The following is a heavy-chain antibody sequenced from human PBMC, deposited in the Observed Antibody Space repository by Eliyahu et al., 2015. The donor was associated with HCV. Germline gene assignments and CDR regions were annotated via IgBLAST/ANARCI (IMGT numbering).Heavy chain of an antibody. CDR3: ARGYSSGWIPYYFDY. J-gene: IGHJ4*02. CDR1: GGSFSGYY. D-gene: IGHD6-19*01. Sequence: QVQLQQWGAGLLKPSETLSLTCAVYGGSFSGYYWSWIRQPPGKGLEXIGEINHSGSTNYNPSLKSRVTISVDTSKNQFSLKLSSVTAADTAVYYCARGYSSGWIPYYFDYWGQGTLVTVSS. CDR2: INHSGST. V-gene: IGHV4-34*01.